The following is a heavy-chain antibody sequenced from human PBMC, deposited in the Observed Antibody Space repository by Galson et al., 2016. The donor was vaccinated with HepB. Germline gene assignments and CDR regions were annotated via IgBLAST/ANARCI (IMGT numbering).Heavy chain of an antibody. CDR2: ITIYNGNT. CDR1: GYSFSKYG. CDR3: TRYGYCSGTSCPDFDF. Sequence: SVKASCKASGYSFSKYGMSWVRQAPGQGLEWMGWITIYNGNTKYAQKFQGRVTMTTDTSTSTAYMEMRSLRSDDTAIYFCTRYGYCSGTSCPDFDFWGQGTLVTVSS. J-gene: IGHJ4*02. D-gene: IGHD2-2*03. V-gene: IGHV1-18*04.